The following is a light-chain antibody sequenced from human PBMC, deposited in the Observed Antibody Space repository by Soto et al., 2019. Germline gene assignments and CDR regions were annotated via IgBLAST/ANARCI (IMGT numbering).Light chain of an antibody. Sequence: VPMTQSPSSLSASVGDRVTITCRASQAVYTFLAWYRQRPGRAPELLIYDASTLQAGVPSRFSGDGFGTHFILTISSLQPEDVATYYCQHYNKAPWTFGQGTKV. CDR3: QHYNKAPWT. CDR1: QAVYTF. V-gene: IGKV1-27*01. CDR2: DAS. J-gene: IGKJ1*01.